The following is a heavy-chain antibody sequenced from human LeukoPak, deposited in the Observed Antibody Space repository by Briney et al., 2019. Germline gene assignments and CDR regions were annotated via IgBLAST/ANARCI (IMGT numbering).Heavy chain of an antibody. Sequence: GGSLRLSCAASGFTFSSYAMSWVRQAPGKGLGWVSAISGSGGSTYYADSVKGRFTISRDNSKNTLYLQMNSLRAEDTAVYYCAKEPYYYDSSGSPPVGWGQGTLVTVSS. V-gene: IGHV3-23*01. CDR1: GFTFSSYA. D-gene: IGHD3-22*01. CDR2: ISGSGGST. J-gene: IGHJ4*02. CDR3: AKEPYYYDSSGSPPVG.